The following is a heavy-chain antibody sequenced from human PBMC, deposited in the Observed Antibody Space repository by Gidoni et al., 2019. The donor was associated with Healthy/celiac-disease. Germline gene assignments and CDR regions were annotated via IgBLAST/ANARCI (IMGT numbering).Heavy chain of an antibody. CDR3: ARDVQSYDSSDNGMDV. Sequence: QVQLQESGPGLVQPSQTLSRTCTVSGGSLSGGGYYWRWIRQHPGKGRGWIGYLYSSGRTYYNPSLKSRVTISVDTSKTQFSLKLSSVTAADTAEYYCARDVQSYDSSDNGMDVWGQGTTVTVSS. J-gene: IGHJ6*02. V-gene: IGHV4-31*03. CDR2: LYSSGRT. D-gene: IGHD3-22*01. CDR1: GGSLSGGGYY.